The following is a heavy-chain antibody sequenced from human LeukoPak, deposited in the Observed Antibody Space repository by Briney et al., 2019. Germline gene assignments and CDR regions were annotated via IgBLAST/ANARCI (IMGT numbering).Heavy chain of an antibody. CDR3: ARDDSSGFLDY. V-gene: IGHV4-59*12. D-gene: IGHD5-12*01. Sequence: DPSETLSLTCTLSGGSISSYYWSWIRQPPGKGLEWIGYIYYSGSTNYNPSLKSRVTISVDTSKNQFSLKLSSVTAADTAVYYCARDDSSGFLDYWGQGTLVTVSS. J-gene: IGHJ4*02. CDR1: GGSISSYY. CDR2: IYYSGST.